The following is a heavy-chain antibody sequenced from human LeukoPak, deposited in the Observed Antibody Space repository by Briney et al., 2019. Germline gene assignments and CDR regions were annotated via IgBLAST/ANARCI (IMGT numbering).Heavy chain of an antibody. Sequence: SVKVSCKASGGTFSSYAISWERQAPGQGLEWMGRIIPILGIANYAQKFQGRVTITADKSTSTAYMELSSLRSEDTAVYYCAKSVYGDYAPLLDYFDYWGQGTLVTVSS. J-gene: IGHJ4*02. CDR3: AKSVYGDYAPLLDYFDY. CDR1: GGTFSSYA. CDR2: IIPILGIA. D-gene: IGHD4-17*01. V-gene: IGHV1-69*04.